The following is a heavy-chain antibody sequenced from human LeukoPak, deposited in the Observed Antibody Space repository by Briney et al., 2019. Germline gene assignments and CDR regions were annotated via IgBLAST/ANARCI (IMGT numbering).Heavy chain of an antibody. CDR3: ASVDRGAFDI. CDR1: GYTFTSYY. CDR2: INPSGGST. Sequence: ASVKVSCKASGYTFTSYYMHWVRQAPGQGLEWMGIINPSGGSTSYAQKFQGRVTITADESTSTAYMELSSLRSEDTAVYYCASVDRGAFDIWGQGTMVTVSS. J-gene: IGHJ3*02. V-gene: IGHV1-46*01.